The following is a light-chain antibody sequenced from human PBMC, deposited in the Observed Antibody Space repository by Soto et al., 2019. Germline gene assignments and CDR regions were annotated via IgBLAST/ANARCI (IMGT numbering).Light chain of an antibody. J-gene: IGLJ1*01. CDR1: SSDVGAYNY. V-gene: IGLV2-14*03. CDR2: DVS. Sequence: QSVLTQPASVSGSPGQSITISCTGASSDVGAYNYVSWYQQHPGKAPKLMSYDVSSRPSGVSDRFSGSKSGNTAALTISRLQAEDEADYYCSLYTTSLTYVFGTGTKLTVL. CDR3: SLYTTSLTYV.